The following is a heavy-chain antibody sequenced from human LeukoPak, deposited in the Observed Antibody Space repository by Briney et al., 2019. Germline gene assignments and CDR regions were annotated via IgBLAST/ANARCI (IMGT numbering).Heavy chain of an antibody. CDR2: IFYSGSM. D-gene: IGHD4-17*01. CDR3: ARQTTVISFDY. CDR1: GGSISSGDYY. J-gene: IGHJ4*02. Sequence: SETPSLTCTVSGGSISSGDYYWTWIRQPPGKGLEWMGYIFYSGSMYYNPSLKSRLTISVDTSKNQFSLKLRSVTAADTAVYYCARQTTVISFDYWGQGALVTVSP. V-gene: IGHV4-30-4*01.